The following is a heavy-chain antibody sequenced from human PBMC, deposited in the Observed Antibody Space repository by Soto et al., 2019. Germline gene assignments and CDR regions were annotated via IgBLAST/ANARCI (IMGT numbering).Heavy chain of an antibody. J-gene: IGHJ5*02. V-gene: IGHV5-10-1*01. CDR2: IDPSDSYT. CDR3: ARLAKRSGSKRGWFDP. Sequence: VESLMSSCAGSGYSFTSYWIRCVLQMPGKGLEWMGRIDPSDSYTNYSPSFQGHVTISADKSISTAYLQWSSLKASDTAMYYCARLAKRSGSKRGWFDPWGQGTMFTVSS. D-gene: IGHD3-3*01. CDR1: GYSFTSYW.